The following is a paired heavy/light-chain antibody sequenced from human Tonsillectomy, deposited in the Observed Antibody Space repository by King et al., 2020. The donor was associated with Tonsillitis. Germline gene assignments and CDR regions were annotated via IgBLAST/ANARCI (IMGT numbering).Heavy chain of an antibody. D-gene: IGHD6-13*01. V-gene: IGHV3-9*01. CDR3: AKDLHRMAIPAASALSY. CDR1: GFTFDDYA. J-gene: IGHJ4*02. Sequence: EVQLVESGGGLVQPGRSLRLSCAASGFTFDDYAMHWVRQAPGKGLEWVSGISWNSGSIGYADSVKGRFTISRDNAKNSLYLQMNSLRPEDTALFYCAKDLHRMAIPAASALSYWGQGTLVTVSS. CDR2: ISWNSGSI.
Light chain of an antibody. CDR1: SSDVGSYNL. V-gene: IGLV2-23*02. Sequence: QSALTQPASVSGSPGQSITISCTGTSSDVGSYNLVSWYQQHPGKAPKLMIYEVSKRPSGISNRFSGSKSGNTASLTISGLQADDEADYYCCSYAGSSTWVFGGGTKLTVL. J-gene: IGLJ3*02. CDR3: CSYAGSSTWV. CDR2: EVS.